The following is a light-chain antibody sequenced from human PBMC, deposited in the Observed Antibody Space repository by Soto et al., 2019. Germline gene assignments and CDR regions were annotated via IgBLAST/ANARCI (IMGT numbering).Light chain of an antibody. CDR3: AAWDDSLSGWV. V-gene: IGLV1-47*01. Sequence: QSVLNQPPSASGTPGQRVTISCSGSSSNIGSNYVYWYQQLPGRAPKLLIYRNNQRPSGVPDRFSGSKSGTSASLAISGLRSEDEADYYCAAWDDSLSGWVFGGGTKLTVL. CDR2: RNN. J-gene: IGLJ3*02. CDR1: SSNIGSNY.